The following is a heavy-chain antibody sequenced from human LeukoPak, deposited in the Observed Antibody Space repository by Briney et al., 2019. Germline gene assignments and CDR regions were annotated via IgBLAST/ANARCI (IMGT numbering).Heavy chain of an antibody. Sequence: GASVKVSCKASGYTFTGYYMHWVRQAPGQGLEWMGWINPNSGGTNYAQKFQGRVTMTRDTSISTAYMELSRLRSDDTAVYYCARDSKGFGELLIGSYYVYFYMDVWGKGTTVTVSS. CDR3: ARDSKGFGELLIGSYYVYFYMDV. CDR2: INPNSGGT. J-gene: IGHJ6*03. CDR1: GYTFTGYY. D-gene: IGHD3-10*01. V-gene: IGHV1-2*02.